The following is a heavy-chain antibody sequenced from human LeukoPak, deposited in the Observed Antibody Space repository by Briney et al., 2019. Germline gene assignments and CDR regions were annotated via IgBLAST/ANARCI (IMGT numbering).Heavy chain of an antibody. D-gene: IGHD6-19*01. CDR2: ISAYNGNT. CDR3: ARDLLVGSSGWPDYYYYGMDV. CDR1: GYTFTSYG. V-gene: IGHV1-18*01. J-gene: IGHJ6*02. Sequence: GASVKVSCKASGYTFTSYGISWVRQAPGQGLEWMGWISAYNGNTNYAQKRQGRVTMTTDTSTSTAYMELRSLRSDDTAVYYCARDLLVGSSGWPDYYYYGMDVWGQGTTVTVSS.